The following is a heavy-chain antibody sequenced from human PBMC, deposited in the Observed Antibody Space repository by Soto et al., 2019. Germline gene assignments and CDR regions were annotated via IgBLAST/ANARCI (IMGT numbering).Heavy chain of an antibody. D-gene: IGHD2-8*01. Sequence: QVQLQESGPGLVKPSETLSLTCTVSGGSISSYYWSWIRQPPGKGLEWIGYIYYSGSTNYNPSLXSRVXTXIDTSKNQFSLKLSSGTAADTAVYYCARRYAGNFDYWGQGTLVTVSS. CDR1: GGSISSYY. J-gene: IGHJ4*02. CDR2: IYYSGST. V-gene: IGHV4-59*01. CDR3: ARRYAGNFDY.